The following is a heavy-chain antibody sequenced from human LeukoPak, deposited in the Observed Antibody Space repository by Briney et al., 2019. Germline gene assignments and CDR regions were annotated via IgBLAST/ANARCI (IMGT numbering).Heavy chain of an antibody. CDR2: IKQDGSEK. D-gene: IGHD1-26*01. Sequence: GGSLRLSCAASGFTFSSYAMSWVRQAPGKGLEWVTNIKQDGSEKYYVDSVKGRFTISRDNAKNSLYLQMNNLRAEDTAVYYCAREGIVGATTAGYFDYWGQGTLVTVSS. CDR3: AREGIVGATTAGYFDY. CDR1: GFTFSSYA. J-gene: IGHJ4*02. V-gene: IGHV3-7*01.